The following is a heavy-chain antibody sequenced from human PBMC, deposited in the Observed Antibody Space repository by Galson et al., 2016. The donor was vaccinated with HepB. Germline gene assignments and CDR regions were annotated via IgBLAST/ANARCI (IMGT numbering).Heavy chain of an antibody. V-gene: IGHV3-30*18. CDR2: ISYDGSNK. CDR3: AKDSLVYAIDHYYGMDV. D-gene: IGHD2-8*01. Sequence: SLRLSCAASGFTFTRYGMHWVRQAPGKGLEGVAVISYDGSNKYYADSVKGRFTISSDNSKNTLDLQMNSLRAEDTAVYYCAKDSLVYAIDHYYGMDVWGQGTTVTVSS. J-gene: IGHJ6*02. CDR1: GFTFTRYG.